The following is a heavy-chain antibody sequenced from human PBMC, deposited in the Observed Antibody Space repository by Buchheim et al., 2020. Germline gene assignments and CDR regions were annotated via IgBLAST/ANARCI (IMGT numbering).Heavy chain of an antibody. Sequence: QVQLVESGGGVVQPGRSLRLSCAASGFTFSTYAMHGVRQAPGKGLEWVAVISFDGRNKYYADSVEGRFTISRDNSKNTLSLQMNSLRADDTAMYYCASGDRSAYRENWFDTWGQGTL. J-gene: IGHJ5*02. CDR1: GFTFSTYA. CDR2: ISFDGRNK. D-gene: IGHD3-3*01. V-gene: IGHV3-30*04. CDR3: ASGDRSAYRENWFDT.